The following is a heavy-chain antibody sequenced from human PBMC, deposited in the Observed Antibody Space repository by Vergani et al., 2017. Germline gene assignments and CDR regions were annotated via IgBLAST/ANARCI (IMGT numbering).Heavy chain of an antibody. J-gene: IGHJ5*02. CDR3: ARRIXRLFWSGYSNWFDP. V-gene: IGHV4-31*03. CDR1: GGSISSGGYY. CDR2: IYYSGST. D-gene: IGHD3-3*01. Sequence: QVQLQESGPGLVKPSQTLSLTCTVSGGSISSGGYYWSWIRQHPGKGLEWIGYIYYSGSTYYNPSLKSRVTISVDTSKNQFSLKLSSVTAADTAVYYCARRIXRLFWSGYSNWFDPWGQGTLVTVSS.